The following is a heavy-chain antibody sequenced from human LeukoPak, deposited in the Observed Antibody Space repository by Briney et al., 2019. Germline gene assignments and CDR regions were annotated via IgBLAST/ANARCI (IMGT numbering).Heavy chain of an antibody. D-gene: IGHD6-19*01. CDR3: ARHIGVAGTGAFDS. J-gene: IGHJ3*02. CDR2: IYTGGAAT. V-gene: IGHV5-51*01. CDR1: GYSLISDW. Sequence: GESLKFSCKGAGYSLISDWIGWLRQLPGKGLEWMVIIYTGGAATRYSPSFQGQVTISADPSISPAYLQWSSLKASDTAMYYCARHIGVAGTGAFDSWGQATMATVSS.